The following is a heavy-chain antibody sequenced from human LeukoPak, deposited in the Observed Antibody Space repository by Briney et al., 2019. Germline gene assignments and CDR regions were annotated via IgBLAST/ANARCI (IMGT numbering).Heavy chain of an antibody. CDR3: ARSQVLGTFDH. V-gene: IGHV3-69-1*01. CDR2: ISTPDTI. CDR1: GFTFSAYN. J-gene: IGHJ4*02. Sequence: GGSLRLSCAASGFTFSAYNMNWVRQAPGKGLEWISYISTPDTIFYADSVKGRFTISRDNARNSLYLQMNSLRAEDTAVYFCARSQVLGTFDHWGQGTLLTVSS. D-gene: IGHD1/OR15-1a*01.